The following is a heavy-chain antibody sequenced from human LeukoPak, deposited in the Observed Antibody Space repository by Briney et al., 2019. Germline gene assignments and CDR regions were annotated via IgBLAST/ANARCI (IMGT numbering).Heavy chain of an antibody. CDR1: GGTFSSYA. V-gene: IGHV1-69*05. CDR3: ARDLYSGSSYFDY. J-gene: IGHJ4*02. CDR2: TIPIFGTA. D-gene: IGHD6-6*01. Sequence: ASVKVSCKASGGTFSSYAISWVRQAPGQGLEWMGGTIPIFGTANYAQKFQGRVTITTDESTSTAYMELSSLRSEDTAVYYCARDLYSGSSYFDYWGQGTLVTVSS.